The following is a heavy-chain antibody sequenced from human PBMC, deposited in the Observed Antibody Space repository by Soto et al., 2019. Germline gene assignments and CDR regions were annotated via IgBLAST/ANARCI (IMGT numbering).Heavy chain of an antibody. CDR1: GYTFTSYG. CDR3: ARDRAYYYDSSGYFRYFDY. J-gene: IGHJ4*02. D-gene: IGHD3-22*01. V-gene: IGHV1-18*04. CDR2: ISAYNGNT. Sequence: QVQLVQSGAEVKKPGASVKVSCKASGYTFTSYGISWVRQAPGQGLEWMGWISAYNGNTNYAQKLRGRVTMTTDTSTSTAYMELRSLRSDDTAVYYCARDRAYYYDSSGYFRYFDYWGQGTLVTVSS.